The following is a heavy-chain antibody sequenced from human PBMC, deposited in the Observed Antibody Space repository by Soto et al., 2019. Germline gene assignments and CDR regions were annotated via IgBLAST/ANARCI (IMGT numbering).Heavy chain of an antibody. V-gene: IGHV3-74*01. J-gene: IGHJ6*02. Sequence: EVQLVESGGGLVQPGGSLRLSCAASGFTFSSYWMHWVRQAPGKGLVWVSRINSDGSSTSYADSVKGRFTISRDNAKNTLYLQLNSLRAEDTAVYYCARVPLPASYSYYGMDVWGQGTTVTVSS. CDR1: GFTFSSYW. CDR2: INSDGSST. CDR3: ARVPLPASYSYYGMDV.